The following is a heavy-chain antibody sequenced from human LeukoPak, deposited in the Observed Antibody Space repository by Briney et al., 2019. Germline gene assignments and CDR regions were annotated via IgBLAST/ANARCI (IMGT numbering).Heavy chain of an antibody. Sequence: PGGSLRLSCAASGFTFSSYWMHWVRHAPGKGLVWVSRINSDGGSTSYADSVKGRFTISRDNAKNTLYLQMNSLRAEDTAVYYCARAGYSYGHDPPGGEYFDYWGQGTLATVSS. CDR2: INSDGGST. CDR3: ARAGYSYGHDPPGGEYFDY. V-gene: IGHV3-74*01. CDR1: GFTFSSYW. D-gene: IGHD5-18*01. J-gene: IGHJ4*02.